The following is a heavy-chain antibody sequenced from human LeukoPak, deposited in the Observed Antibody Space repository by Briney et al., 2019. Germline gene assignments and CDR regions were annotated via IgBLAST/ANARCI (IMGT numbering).Heavy chain of an antibody. CDR2: IYYSGST. CDR1: GGSISSSGYY. J-gene: IGHJ3*02. D-gene: IGHD4/OR15-4a*01. Sequence: SETLSLTCTVSGGSISSSGYYWGWIRQPPGKGLEWIGSIYYSGSTYYNPSLKSRVTISVDTSKNQFSLKLSSVTAADTAVYYCARIQVQDAFDIWGQGTTVTVSS. CDR3: ARIQVQDAFDI. V-gene: IGHV4-39*01.